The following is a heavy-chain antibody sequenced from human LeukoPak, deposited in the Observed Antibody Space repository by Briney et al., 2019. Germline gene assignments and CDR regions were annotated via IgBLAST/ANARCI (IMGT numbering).Heavy chain of an antibody. V-gene: IGHV4-59*08. CDR1: GGSIRSDY. Sequence: SETLSLTCTVSGGSIRSDYWSWIRQPPGKGLEWIGYISYSGSTNYNPSLKSRVTISVDTSKNQFSLKLSSVTAADTAVYYCARVAEYYDILTGYPGGCYFDYWGQGTLVTVSS. CDR3: ARVAEYYDILTGYPGGCYFDY. D-gene: IGHD3-9*01. J-gene: IGHJ4*02. CDR2: ISYSGST.